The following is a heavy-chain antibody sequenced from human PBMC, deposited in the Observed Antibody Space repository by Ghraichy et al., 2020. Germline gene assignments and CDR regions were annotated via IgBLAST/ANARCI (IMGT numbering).Heavy chain of an antibody. Sequence: GGSLRLSCSASGFTFSNYALSWVRQAPGKGLEWVSTIRDSDAETYYADSVKGRFTISRDNSKSTLYLQMNGLRADDTAMYYCANVVTSSGGFWGQGTLVTVSS. CDR2: IRDSDAET. V-gene: IGHV3-23*01. J-gene: IGHJ4*02. D-gene: IGHD6-6*01. CDR1: GFTFSNYA. CDR3: ANVVTSSGGF.